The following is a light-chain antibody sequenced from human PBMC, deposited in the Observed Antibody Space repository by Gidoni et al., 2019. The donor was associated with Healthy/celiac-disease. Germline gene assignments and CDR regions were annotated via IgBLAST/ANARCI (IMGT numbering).Light chain of an antibody. Sequence: DIQMTQSPSSLSASVGDRVTITCRASQSISSYLNWYQQKPGKAPKLLIYAASSLQSGVPSRFSGSGSGTDFTLTISSLQPEDFATYYCQQSYSTPLTFGPXTKVDI. CDR1: QSISSY. J-gene: IGKJ3*01. CDR2: AAS. CDR3: QQSYSTPLT. V-gene: IGKV1-39*01.